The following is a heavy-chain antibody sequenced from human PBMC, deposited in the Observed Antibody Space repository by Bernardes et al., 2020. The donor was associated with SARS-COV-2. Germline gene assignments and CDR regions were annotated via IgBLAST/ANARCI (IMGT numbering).Heavy chain of an antibody. J-gene: IGHJ4*02. CDR2: GRKKPNSATP. V-gene: IGHV3-72*01. Sequence: GAALILSCAASGDTFSDYDLDWVRQAPGTGLEWVGRGRKKPNSATPEYAASVKGRFTISKDDSTNSVSLQMNSVEIEDTAVYYCVSHSSGFRAFDFWGQGALVTVSS. CDR3: VSHSSGFRAFDF. D-gene: IGHD6-19*01. CDR1: GDTFSDYD.